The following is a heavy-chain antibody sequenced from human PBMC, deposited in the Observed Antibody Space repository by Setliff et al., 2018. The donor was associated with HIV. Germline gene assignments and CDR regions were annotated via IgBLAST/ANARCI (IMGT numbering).Heavy chain of an antibody. J-gene: IGHJ6*02. CDR2: IYYAGSL. CDR1: SGSISDSRYY. Sequence: LSLTCTVSSGSISDSRYYWGWIRQAPGKGLEWIGSIYYAGSLYYSPSLKSRVRISADTSKNQVSLKMSSVTAADTAIYYCASGPKQYFHFYGMDVWGQGTAVTVSS. CDR3: ASGPKQYFHFYGMDV. V-gene: IGHV4-39*01.